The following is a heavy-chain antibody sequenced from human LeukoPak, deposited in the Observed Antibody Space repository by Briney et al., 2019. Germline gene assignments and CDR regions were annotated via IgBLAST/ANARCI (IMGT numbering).Heavy chain of an antibody. CDR2: IYSDNT. V-gene: IGHV3-66*03. Sequence: GGSLRLSCTVSGFTVSSNSMSWVRQAPGKGLEWVSFIYSDNTHYSDSVKGRFTISRDNSKNTLYLQMNSLRAEDTAVYYCAKARAVAGPIDYWGQGTLVTVSS. D-gene: IGHD6-19*01. J-gene: IGHJ4*02. CDR1: GFTVSSNS. CDR3: AKARAVAGPIDY.